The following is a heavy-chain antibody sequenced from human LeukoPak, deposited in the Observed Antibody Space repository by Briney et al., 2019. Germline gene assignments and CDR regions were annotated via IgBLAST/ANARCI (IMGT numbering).Heavy chain of an antibody. CDR2: INPSGGST. V-gene: IGHV1-46*01. CDR3: ARGYCSSTSCYKGDAFDI. D-gene: IGHD2-2*02. CDR1: GYTFTSYY. J-gene: IGHJ3*02. Sequence: ASVKVPCKASGYTFTSYYMHWVRQAPGQGLEWMGIINPSGGSTSYAQKFQGRVTMTRDTSTSTVYMELSSLRSEDTAVYYCARGYCSSTSCYKGDAFDIWGQGTMVTVSS.